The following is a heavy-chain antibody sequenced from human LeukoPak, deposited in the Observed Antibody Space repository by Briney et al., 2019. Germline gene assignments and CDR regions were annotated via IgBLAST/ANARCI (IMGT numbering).Heavy chain of an antibody. CDR3: AKTRNGYTTEYLQH. CDR1: GFTFTDYA. Sequence: GGSLSLSCAASGFTFTDYAMSWVRQAPGKGLEWVSAISASGGSTYYADSVQGPFTISRDNSKNTLYLQMNSLRAEDTAVYYCAKTRNGYTTEYLQHWGQGTLVTVSS. J-gene: IGHJ1*01. V-gene: IGHV3-23*01. CDR2: ISASGGST. D-gene: IGHD5-24*01.